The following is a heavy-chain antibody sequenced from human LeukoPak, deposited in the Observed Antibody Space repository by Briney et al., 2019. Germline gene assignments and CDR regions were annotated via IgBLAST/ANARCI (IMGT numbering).Heavy chain of an antibody. CDR1: GFTFSSYA. V-gene: IGHV3-64*01. Sequence: PGGSLRLSCAASGFTFSSYAMHWVRQAPGKGLEYVSAISSNGGSTYYANSVKGRFTISRDNSKNTLYLQMGSLRAEDMAVYYCARGYCSSTSRYAPFDYWGQGTLVTVSS. CDR3: ARGYCSSTSRYAPFDY. D-gene: IGHD2-2*01. CDR2: ISSNGGST. J-gene: IGHJ4*02.